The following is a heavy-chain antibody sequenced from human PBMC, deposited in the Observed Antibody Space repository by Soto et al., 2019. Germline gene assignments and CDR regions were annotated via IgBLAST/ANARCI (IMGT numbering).Heavy chain of an antibody. V-gene: IGHV3-9*01. CDR1: GFTFSSYA. J-gene: IGHJ6*02. D-gene: IGHD6-13*01. Sequence: GGSLRLSCAASGFTFSSYAMHWVRQAPGKGLEWVSGISWNSGSIGYADSVKGRFTISRDNAKNSLYLQMNSLRAEDTALYYCAKDIAAAVTGYYGMDVWGQGTTVTVSS. CDR3: AKDIAAAVTGYYGMDV. CDR2: ISWNSGSI.